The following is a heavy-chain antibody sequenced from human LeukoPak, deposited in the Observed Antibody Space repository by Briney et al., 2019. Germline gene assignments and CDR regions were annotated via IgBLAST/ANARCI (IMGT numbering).Heavy chain of an antibody. CDR1: GGSFSGYY. Sequence: SETLSLSCAVYGGSFSGYYWSWIRQPPGKGLEWIGEINHSGSTNYNPSLKSRVTISVDTSKNQFSLKLSSVTAADTAVYYCAAIAAAGSFDYWGQGTLVTVSS. D-gene: IGHD6-13*01. J-gene: IGHJ4*02. CDR3: AAIAAAGSFDY. V-gene: IGHV4-34*01. CDR2: INHSGST.